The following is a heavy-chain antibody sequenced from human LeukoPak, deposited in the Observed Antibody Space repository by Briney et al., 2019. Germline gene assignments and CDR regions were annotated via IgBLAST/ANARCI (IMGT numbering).Heavy chain of an antibody. CDR1: GGSISSGGYS. V-gene: IGHV4-30-2*01. CDR2: IYHSGST. CDR3: ARICETPPYYFDY. Sequence: SETLSLTCAVSGGSISSGGYSWSWIRQPPGKGLEWIGYIYHSGSTYYNPSLKSRVTISVDRSKNQFSLKLSSVTAADTAVYYCARICETPPYYFDYWGQGTLVTVSS. J-gene: IGHJ4*02. D-gene: IGHD1-14*01.